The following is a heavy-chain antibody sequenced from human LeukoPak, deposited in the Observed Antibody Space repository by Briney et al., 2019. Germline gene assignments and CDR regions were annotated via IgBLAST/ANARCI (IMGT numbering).Heavy chain of an antibody. CDR3: ARGPPFHYGSGSYYNFDY. CDR1: GYTFTSYD. Sequence: GASVKVSCKASGYTFTSYDINWVRQATGQGLEWMGWMNPNSGNTGYAQKFQGRVTTTRNTSISTAYMELSSLRSEDTAVYYCARGPPFHYGSGSYYNFDYWGQGTLVTVSS. V-gene: IGHV1-8*01. D-gene: IGHD3-10*01. J-gene: IGHJ4*02. CDR2: MNPNSGNT.